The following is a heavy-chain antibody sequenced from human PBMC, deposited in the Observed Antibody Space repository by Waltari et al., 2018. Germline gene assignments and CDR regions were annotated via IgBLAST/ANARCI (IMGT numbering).Heavy chain of an antibody. CDR3: ARDLTYYGSGSPFDY. J-gene: IGHJ4*02. CDR2: ISSSRSYI. Sequence: EVQLVESGGGLVKPGGSLRLSCAASGFTFSSYSMNWVRQAPGKGLEWVSSISSSRSYIYYADSVKGRFTISRDNAKNSLYLQMSSLRAEDTAVYYCARDLTYYGSGSPFDYWGQGTLVTVSS. D-gene: IGHD3-10*01. CDR1: GFTFSSYS. V-gene: IGHV3-21*01.